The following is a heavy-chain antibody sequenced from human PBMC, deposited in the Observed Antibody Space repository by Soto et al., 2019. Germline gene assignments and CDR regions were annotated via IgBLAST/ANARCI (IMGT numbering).Heavy chain of an antibody. CDR1: GDTFTDYY. V-gene: IGHV1-46*01. CDR3: ARGGPVVVVAAALDY. D-gene: IGHD2-21*02. Sequence: QVQLMQSGAEVKKPGASVKVSCKASGDTFTDYYIHWVRQAPGQGLELMGTVNPSGGHTTYAQHFLGRGTMTRDTYASTLYDERTSLTSAATAIYYSARGGPVVVVAAALDYWGQGTLVTVSS. CDR2: VNPSGGHT. J-gene: IGHJ4*02.